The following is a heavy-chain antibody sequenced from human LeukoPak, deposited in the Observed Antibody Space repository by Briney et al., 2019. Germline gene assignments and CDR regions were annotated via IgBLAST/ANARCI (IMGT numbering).Heavy chain of an antibody. Sequence: GGSLRLSCAASGFTFSSYAMHWVRQAPGKGLEWVAVISYDGSNKYYADSVKGRFTISRDNSKNTLYLQMNSLRAEDTAVYYCARDVTTLSYYYYYMDVWGKGTTVTVSS. CDR3: ARDVTTLSYYYYYMDV. V-gene: IGHV3-30-3*01. CDR1: GFTFSSYA. D-gene: IGHD4-11*01. CDR2: ISYDGSNK. J-gene: IGHJ6*03.